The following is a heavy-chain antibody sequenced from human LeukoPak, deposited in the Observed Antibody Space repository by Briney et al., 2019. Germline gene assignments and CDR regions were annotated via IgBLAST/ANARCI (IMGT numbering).Heavy chain of an antibody. CDR3: ARIVPAAIPYNWFDP. J-gene: IGHJ5*02. V-gene: IGHV1-69*13. CDR1: GYTFTSYA. D-gene: IGHD2-2*02. Sequence: SVKVSCKASGYTFTSYAISWVRQAPGQGLEWMGGIIPIFGTANYAQKFQGRVTITADESTSTAYMELSSLRSEDTAVYYCARIVPAAIPYNWFDPWGQGTLVTVSS. CDR2: IIPIFGTA.